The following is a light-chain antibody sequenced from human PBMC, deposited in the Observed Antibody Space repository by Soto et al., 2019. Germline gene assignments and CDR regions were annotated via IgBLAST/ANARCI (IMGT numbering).Light chain of an antibody. J-gene: IGKJ1*01. Sequence: EIVLTQSPGTLSLSPGARATLSCRASQSVSSSYLAWYQQKPGQAPRLLIYGASSRATGIPDRFSGSGSGTDFTLTISRLEPEDFAVYYCQQYGSSPTTFGQGNKVDIK. CDR1: QSVSSSY. CDR2: GAS. V-gene: IGKV3-20*01. CDR3: QQYGSSPTT.